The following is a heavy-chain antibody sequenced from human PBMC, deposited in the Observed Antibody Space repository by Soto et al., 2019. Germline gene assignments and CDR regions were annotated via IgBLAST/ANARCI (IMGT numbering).Heavy chain of an antibody. D-gene: IGHD2-21*01. Sequence: QVHLAQSGAEVKRPGASVKVSCKASGSTLTTYAMHWVRQAPGQRLEWLGWINTGNGDVKYSQKFQGRVTITRETSASTAYMELSSLRSEDTAVYYWAREPSVIPGYYYDGMDVWGQGTSVTVSS. J-gene: IGHJ6*02. CDR2: INTGNGDV. CDR1: GSTLTTYA. V-gene: IGHV1-3*04. CDR3: AREPSVIPGYYYDGMDV.